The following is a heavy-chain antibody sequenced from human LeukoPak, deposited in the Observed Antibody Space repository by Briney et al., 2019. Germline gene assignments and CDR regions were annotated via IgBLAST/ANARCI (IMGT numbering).Heavy chain of an antibody. CDR3: ARQGYGSGSYFLYYMDV. Sequence: SETLSLTCTVSGGSISSSSYYWGWIRQPPGKGLEWIGSIYYSGSTYYHPSLKSRITISVDTSKNQFSLKLSSVTAADTAVYYCARQGYGSGSYFLYYMDVWGKGTTVTISS. J-gene: IGHJ6*03. V-gene: IGHV4-39*01. D-gene: IGHD3-10*01. CDR1: GGSISSSSYY. CDR2: IYYSGST.